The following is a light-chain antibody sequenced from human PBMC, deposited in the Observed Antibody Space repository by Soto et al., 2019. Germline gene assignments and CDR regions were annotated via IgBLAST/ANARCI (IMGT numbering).Light chain of an antibody. CDR3: QQYNSYPYT. J-gene: IGKJ2*01. CDR1: QSLSSW. CDR2: KAS. V-gene: IGKV1-5*03. Sequence: EIRMTQSPSTLAASVGDRVTIXCRASQSLSSWLVWFQQNAGKAPKPLIYKASSLESGVPSRCSGSGSGTEFTRTISSLQPDDFATYYRQQYNSYPYTFGQGTKVDIK.